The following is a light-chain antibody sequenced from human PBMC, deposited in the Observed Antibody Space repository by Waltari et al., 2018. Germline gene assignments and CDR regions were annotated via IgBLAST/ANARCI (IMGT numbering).Light chain of an antibody. CDR3: QQYNNYPRT. CDR2: SAS. J-gene: IGKJ2*01. CDR1: QAISTY. V-gene: IGKV1-9*01. Sequence: DIQSTPSPSLLSASVGDKIINTCRAIQAISTYLAWYQQKPGKGPSLLIYSASTLQSGVPSRFSGGGSGTEFTLTISSLQPEDFASYYCQQYNNYPRTFGQGTKLEI.